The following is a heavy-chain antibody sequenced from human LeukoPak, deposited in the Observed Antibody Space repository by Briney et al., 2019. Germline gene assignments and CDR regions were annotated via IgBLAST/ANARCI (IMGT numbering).Heavy chain of an antibody. CDR2: ISGSGGST. J-gene: IGHJ4*02. CDR3: AKDIARLEPRYFDY. Sequence: PGGSLRLSCAASGSTFSSYAMSWVRQAPGKGLEWVSAISGSGGSTYYADSVKGRFTISRDNSKNTLYLQMNSLRAEDTAVYYCAKDIARLEPRYFDYWGQGTLVTVSP. V-gene: IGHV3-23*01. CDR1: GSTFSSYA. D-gene: IGHD1-1*01.